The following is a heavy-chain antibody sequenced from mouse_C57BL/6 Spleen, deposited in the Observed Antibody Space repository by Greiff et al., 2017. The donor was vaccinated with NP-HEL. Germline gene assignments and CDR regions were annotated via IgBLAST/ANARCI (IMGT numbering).Heavy chain of an antibody. CDR3: TTDGSSLFAY. Sequence: VQLKQSGAELVRPGASVKLSCTASGFNIKDDYMHWVKQRPEQGLEWIGWIDPENGDTEYVSKFQGKATITADTSSNTAYLQLSSLTAEDTAVYYCTTDGSSLFAYWGQGTLVTVSA. CDR1: GFNIKDDY. V-gene: IGHV14-4*01. J-gene: IGHJ3*01. CDR2: IDPENGDT. D-gene: IGHD1-1*01.